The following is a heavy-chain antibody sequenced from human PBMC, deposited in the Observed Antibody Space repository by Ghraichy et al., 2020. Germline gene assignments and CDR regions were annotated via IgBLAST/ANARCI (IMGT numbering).Heavy chain of an antibody. CDR2: ISGSGGST. CDR3: AKSGIVVVPAAMSVLWFDY. D-gene: IGHD2-2*01. Sequence: GGSLRLSCAASGFTFSSYAMSWVRQAPGKGLEWVSAISGSGGSTYYADSVKGRFTISRDNSKNTLYLQMNSLRAGDTAVYYCAKSGIVVVPAAMSVLWFDYWGQGTLVTVSS. CDR1: GFTFSSYA. V-gene: IGHV3-23*01. J-gene: IGHJ4*02.